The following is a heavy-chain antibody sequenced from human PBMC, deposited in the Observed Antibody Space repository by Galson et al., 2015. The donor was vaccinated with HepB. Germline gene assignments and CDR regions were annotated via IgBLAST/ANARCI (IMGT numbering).Heavy chain of an antibody. CDR2: IYHKGAT. CDR1: GTSISIKKW. Sequence: SETLSLTCAVSGTSISIKKWWSWVRQPPGKGLEWIGDIYHKGATNYNPSLKSRLTMAVDKSTNQFSLKLTSVTAADTAIYYCASGLGEFYYESGTFPYAFDLWGQGTLVTVSS. D-gene: IGHD3-22*01. V-gene: IGHV4-4*02. J-gene: IGHJ4*02. CDR3: ASGLGEFYYESGTFPYAFDL.